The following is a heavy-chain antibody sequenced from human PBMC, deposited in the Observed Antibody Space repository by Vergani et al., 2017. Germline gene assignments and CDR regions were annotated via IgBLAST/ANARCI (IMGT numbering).Heavy chain of an antibody. Sequence: EVQLVESGGGLVQPGRSLRLSCTASGFTFGDYAMSWVRQAPGKGLEWVGFIRSKAYGGTTEYAASVKGRFTISRDDSKSIAYLQMNSLKTEDTAVYYCTXNYYDSSGYYYYYGMDVWGQGTTVTVSS. CDR1: GFTFGDYA. D-gene: IGHD3-22*01. V-gene: IGHV3-49*04. J-gene: IGHJ6*02. CDR2: IRSKAYGGTT. CDR3: TXNYYDSSGYYYYYGMDV.